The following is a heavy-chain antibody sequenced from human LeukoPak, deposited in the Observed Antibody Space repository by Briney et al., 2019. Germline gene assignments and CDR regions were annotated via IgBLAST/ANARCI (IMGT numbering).Heavy chain of an antibody. CDR3: ARGRNPDRDYGGAYYFDY. CDR1: GGSISSSSYY. V-gene: IGHV4-39*07. D-gene: IGHD4-17*01. Sequence: SETLSLTCTVSGGSISSSSYYWGWIRQPPGKGLEWIGSIYYSGSTNYNPSLKSRVTISVDTSKNQFSLKLSSVTAADTAVYYCARGRNPDRDYGGAYYFDYWGQGTLVTVSS. J-gene: IGHJ4*02. CDR2: IYYSGST.